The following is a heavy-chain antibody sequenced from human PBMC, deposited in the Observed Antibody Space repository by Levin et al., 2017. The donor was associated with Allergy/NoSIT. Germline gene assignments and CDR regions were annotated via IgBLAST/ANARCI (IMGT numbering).Heavy chain of an antibody. J-gene: IGHJ4*02. D-gene: IGHD3-10*02. CDR3: AKDRGERVYYDRGRGYYFDY. CDR2: ISWNSGSI. CDR1: GFTFDDYA. Sequence: GGSLRLSCAASGFTFDDYAMHWVRQAPGKGLEWVSGISWNSGSIGYADSVKGRFTISRDNAKNSLYLQMNSLRAEDTALYYCAKDRGERVYYDRGRGYYFDYWGQGTLVTVSS. V-gene: IGHV3-9*01.